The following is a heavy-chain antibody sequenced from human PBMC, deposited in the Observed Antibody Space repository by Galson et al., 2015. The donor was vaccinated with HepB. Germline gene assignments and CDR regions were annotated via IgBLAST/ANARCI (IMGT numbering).Heavy chain of an antibody. CDR1: GFTFTTYW. V-gene: IGHV3-7*03. CDR3: ARSPSAAY. Sequence: SLRLSCAASGFTFTTYWIIWVRQAPGKGLEWVANINQDGSEKYHVDSVKGRFTISRDNAKNSLFLQMNSLRVEDTAVYYCARSPSAAYWGQGTLVTVSS. CDR2: INQDGSEK. D-gene: IGHD6-25*01. J-gene: IGHJ4*02.